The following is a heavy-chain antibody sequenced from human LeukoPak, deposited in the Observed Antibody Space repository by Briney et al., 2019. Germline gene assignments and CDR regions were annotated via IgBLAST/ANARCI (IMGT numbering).Heavy chain of an antibody. CDR2: INSDGSST. Sequence: PGGSLRLSCAASGFTFSSYWMHWVRQAPGKGLVWVSRINSDGSSTSYADSVKGRFTISRDNAKNTLYLQMNSLRAEDTAVYYCARGGNIVVVTAPGTLFDYWGQGTLVTVSS. J-gene: IGHJ4*02. V-gene: IGHV3-74*01. CDR1: GFTFSSYW. D-gene: IGHD2-21*02. CDR3: ARGGNIVVVTAPGTLFDY.